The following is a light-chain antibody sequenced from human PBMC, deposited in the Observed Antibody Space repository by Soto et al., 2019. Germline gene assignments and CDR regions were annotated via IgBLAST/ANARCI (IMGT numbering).Light chain of an antibody. J-gene: IGKJ4*01. Sequence: IQLTQSPSSLSASVGDRVTISCRASQGIANFLAWYQQKPGKAPKLLIYGASSLHSGVPSRFSGSGSGTEITLTISSLQPEDSATYYCLQHNSYPLTFGGGTKVEIK. V-gene: IGKV1-9*01. CDR1: QGIANF. CDR3: LQHNSYPLT. CDR2: GAS.